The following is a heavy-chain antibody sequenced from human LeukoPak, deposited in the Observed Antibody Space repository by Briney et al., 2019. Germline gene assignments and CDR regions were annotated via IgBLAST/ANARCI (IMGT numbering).Heavy chain of an antibody. CDR1: GFPFETNA. Sequence: GGSLRLSCATSGFPFETNAMSWVRRAPGKGLEWVATIGNTETFYADSVTGRFTISRDNSKNTVNLQMNRLRVEDTAIYYCAKDWIQFNRVFDCFDSWGQGTLVTVSS. CDR2: IGNTET. V-gene: IGHV3-23*01. CDR3: AKDWIQFNRVFDCFDS. J-gene: IGHJ4*02. D-gene: IGHD5-18*01.